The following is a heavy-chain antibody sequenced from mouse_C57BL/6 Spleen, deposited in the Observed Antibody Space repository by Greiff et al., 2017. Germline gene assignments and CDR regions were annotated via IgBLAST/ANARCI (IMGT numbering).Heavy chain of an antibody. CDR2: IDPDNGDT. Sequence: VQLQQPGAELVRPGASVKLSCTASGFNIKDDYMHWVKQRPEQGLEWIGWIDPDNGDTEYASKFQGKATITADTSSNTAYLQLSSLTSEDTAVYYCTAYYGSSYGYAMDYWGQGTSVTVAS. D-gene: IGHD1-1*01. V-gene: IGHV14-4*01. CDR1: GFNIKDDY. CDR3: TAYYGSSYGYAMDY. J-gene: IGHJ4*01.